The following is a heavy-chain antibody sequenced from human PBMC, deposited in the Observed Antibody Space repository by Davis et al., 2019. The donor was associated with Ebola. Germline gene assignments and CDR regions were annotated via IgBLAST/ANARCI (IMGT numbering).Heavy chain of an antibody. D-gene: IGHD3-9*01. CDR1: GLTFSNAW. CDR3: TTADFEWLPDNYGMDV. CDR2: IKSKTDGDTT. V-gene: IGHV3-15*07. J-gene: IGHJ6*02. Sequence: GESLKISCAASGLTFSNAWMNWVRQAPGKGLEWVGRIKSKTDGDTTDYAALVKARSTISRNDSINTLYQQMNSLKTEDTAVYYCTTADFEWLPDNYGMDVRGQGTTVTVSS.